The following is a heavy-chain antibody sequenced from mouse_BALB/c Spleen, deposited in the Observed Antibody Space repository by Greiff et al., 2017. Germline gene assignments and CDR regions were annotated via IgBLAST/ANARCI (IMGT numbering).Heavy chain of an antibody. V-gene: IGHV1-69*02. J-gene: IGHJ2*01. CDR2: IDPSDSYT. D-gene: IGHD2-14*01. CDR3: ARNYRYFDY. Sequence: VQLQQPGAELVKPGASVKLSCKASGYTFTSYWMHWVKQRPGQGLEWIGEIDPSDSYTNYNQKFKGKATLTVDKSSSTAYMQLSSLTSEDSAVYYGARNYRYFDYWGQGTTLTVSS. CDR1: GYTFTSYW.